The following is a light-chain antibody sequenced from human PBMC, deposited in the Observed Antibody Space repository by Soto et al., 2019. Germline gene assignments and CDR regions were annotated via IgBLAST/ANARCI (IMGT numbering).Light chain of an antibody. CDR1: QGIGST. J-gene: IGKJ1*01. V-gene: IGKV3-15*01. Sequence: EIVMTQSPATLSVSPGERATLSCRASQGIGSTLAWYQQKPGQTPRLLIYGASTRATGVPARFSGSGSGTEFTLTINSLQSEESAVYYCKQYNNWPRTFGQGTKVDIK. CDR3: KQYNNWPRT. CDR2: GAS.